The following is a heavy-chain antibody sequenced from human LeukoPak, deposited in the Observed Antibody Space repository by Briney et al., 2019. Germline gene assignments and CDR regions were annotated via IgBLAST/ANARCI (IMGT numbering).Heavy chain of an antibody. CDR1: GYTFTTYP. J-gene: IGHJ4*02. CDR2: ITTYNGDT. V-gene: IGHV1-18*01. Sequence: GASVKVSCETSGYTFTTYPINWVRQAPGQGLEWMGWITTYNGDTNYAQNLQGRVTMTADTSTSTAYMELRSLRSDDTAVYYCARDLEHCRNIICSNSAYWGQGTLVTVSS. D-gene: IGHD2-2*01. CDR3: ARDLEHCRNIICSNSAY.